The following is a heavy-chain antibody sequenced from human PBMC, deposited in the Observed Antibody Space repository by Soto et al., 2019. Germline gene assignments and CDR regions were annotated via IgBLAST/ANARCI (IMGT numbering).Heavy chain of an antibody. CDR3: ERNGEARNYNAMEL. J-gene: IGHJ6*02. Sequence: QVQLVESGGGVVKPGGSLRLSCAASGFTFSDYDMTWIRQAPGKGLEWVSYISSNNNYPYYADFVKGRFTISRDSAKNPVFLHMKSLRAEDTAISYCERNGEARNYNAMELLGPGNTGPVSS. V-gene: IGHV3-11*06. D-gene: IGHD3-10*01. CDR2: ISSNNNYP. CDR1: GFTFSDYD.